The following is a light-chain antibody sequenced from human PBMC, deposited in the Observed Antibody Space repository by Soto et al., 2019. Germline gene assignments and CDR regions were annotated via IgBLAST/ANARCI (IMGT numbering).Light chain of an antibody. Sequence: EMVLTQSPDTLSLSPGERATLSCKASQSVSSSYLAWYQQRPGQAPRLLIHGASKRATGIPDRFSGRGSGTDFTLTISRLEPEDIAVYYCQQRSNWRVTFGGGTKVDIK. CDR3: QQRSNWRVT. V-gene: IGKV3D-20*02. J-gene: IGKJ4*01. CDR1: QSVSSSY. CDR2: GAS.